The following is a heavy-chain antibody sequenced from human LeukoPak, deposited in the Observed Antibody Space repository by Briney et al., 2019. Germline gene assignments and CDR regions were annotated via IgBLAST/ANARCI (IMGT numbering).Heavy chain of an antibody. J-gene: IGHJ4*02. V-gene: IGHV3-11*01. D-gene: IGHD3-3*01. CDR1: GFTFSDYY. Sequence: GGSLRLSCAASGFTFSDYYMSWVRQAPGKGLEWVSYISSSGSTIYYADSVKGRFTISRDNAKNSLYLQVNSLRAEDTAVYYCARDQGGVLRFLEWPQYFDYWGQGTLVTVSS. CDR2: ISSSGSTI. CDR3: ARDQGGVLRFLEWPQYFDY.